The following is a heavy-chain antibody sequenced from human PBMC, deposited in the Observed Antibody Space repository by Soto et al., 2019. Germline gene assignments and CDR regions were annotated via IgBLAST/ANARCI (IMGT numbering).Heavy chain of an antibody. CDR1: GFTFSTYG. J-gene: IGHJ2*01. Sequence: QVQLVESGGGVVQPGRSLRLSCAASGFTFSTYGMHWVRQAPGKGLEWVAVISYDGSNKYYADSVKGRFTISRDNSKNTLYLHMNSLRVEDTAVYYCAKDGSSGIWYFDLWGRGTLVTVSS. CDR3: AKDGSSGIWYFDL. D-gene: IGHD6-6*01. V-gene: IGHV3-30*18. CDR2: ISYDGSNK.